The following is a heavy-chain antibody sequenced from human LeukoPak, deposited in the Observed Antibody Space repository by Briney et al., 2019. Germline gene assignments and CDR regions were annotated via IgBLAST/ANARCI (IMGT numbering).Heavy chain of an antibody. Sequence: PSETLSLTCTVSGGSISSGGYYWGWIRQPPGKGLEWIGSIYYSGSTYYNPSLKSRVTISVDTSKNQFSLKLSSVTAADTAVYYCARDASPTGYYYDSSGAFDIWGQGTMVTVSS. CDR3: ARDASPTGYYYDSSGAFDI. J-gene: IGHJ3*02. CDR1: GGSISSGGYY. D-gene: IGHD3-22*01. CDR2: IYYSGST. V-gene: IGHV4-39*07.